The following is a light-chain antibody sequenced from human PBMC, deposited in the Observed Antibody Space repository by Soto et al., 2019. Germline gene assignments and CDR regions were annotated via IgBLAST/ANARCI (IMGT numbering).Light chain of an antibody. J-gene: IGLJ2*01. CDR3: CSYGGDRI. CDR2: EVN. Sequence: QSALTQPASVSGSPGQSIAISCTGTSSNVGGYNFVSWYQQHPGKAPKLLIYEVNKRPSGVSNRFSGSKSDNTASLTISGLQAEDEADYYCCSYGGDRIFGGGTKLTVL. CDR1: SSNVGGYNF. V-gene: IGLV2-23*02.